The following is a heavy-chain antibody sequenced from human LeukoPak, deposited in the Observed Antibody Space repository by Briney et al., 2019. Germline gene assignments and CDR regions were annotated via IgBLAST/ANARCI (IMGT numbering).Heavy chain of an antibody. D-gene: IGHD2-21*02. V-gene: IGHV1-46*01. J-gene: IGHJ4*02. CDR3: ARDLSYCGGDCYSGYFDY. CDR2: INPSGGST. Sequence: ASVKVSCKVSGYSFTSNYMHWVRQAPGQGLEWMGIINPSGGSTSYAQKFQGRVTMTRDTSTSTVYMELSSLRSEDTAVYYCARDLSYCGGDCYSGYFDYWGQGTLVTVSS. CDR1: GYSFTSNY.